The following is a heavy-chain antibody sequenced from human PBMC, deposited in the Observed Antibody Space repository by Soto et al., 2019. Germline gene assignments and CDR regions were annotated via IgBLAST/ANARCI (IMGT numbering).Heavy chain of an antibody. V-gene: IGHV4-30-2*05. CDR1: GGSISSGGYS. CDR2: MYHSGST. J-gene: IGHJ5*02. CDR3: ARVFSDSSSFFDP. D-gene: IGHD6-13*01. Sequence: PSETLSLTCAVSGGSISSGGYSWSWIRQPPGKGLEWIGYMYHSGSTYYNPSLKSRVTISVDTSKNQFSLKLSSVTAADTAVYYCARVFSDSSSFFDPWGQGTLVTVSS.